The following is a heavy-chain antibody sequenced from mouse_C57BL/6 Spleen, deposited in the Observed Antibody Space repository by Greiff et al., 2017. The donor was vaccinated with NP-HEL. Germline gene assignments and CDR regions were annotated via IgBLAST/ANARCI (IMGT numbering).Heavy chain of an antibody. V-gene: IGHV2-2*01. CDR3: ARKGDGYTRAMDY. CDR1: GFSLTSYG. CDR2: IWSGGST. J-gene: IGHJ4*01. Sequence: VQGVESGPGLVQPSQSLSITCTVSGFSLTSYGVHWVRQSPGKGLEWLGVIWSGGSTDYNAAFISRLSISKDNSKSQVFFKMNSLQADDTAIYYCARKGDGYTRAMDYWGQGTSVTVSS. D-gene: IGHD2-3*01.